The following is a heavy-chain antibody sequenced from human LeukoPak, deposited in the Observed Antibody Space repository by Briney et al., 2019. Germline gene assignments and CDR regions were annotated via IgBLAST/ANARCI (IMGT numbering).Heavy chain of an antibody. CDR2: IYTSGST. J-gene: IGHJ4*02. V-gene: IGHV4-4*07. Sequence: SETLSLTCTVTGGTISSYYWSWIRQPAGKGLEWIGRIYTSGSTNYNPSLKSRVTRSVDTSKNQFSLKLSSVTAADTAVYYCARSGSSWYWDGEDYWGQGTLVTVSS. D-gene: IGHD6-13*01. CDR3: ARSGSSWYWDGEDY. CDR1: GGTISSYY.